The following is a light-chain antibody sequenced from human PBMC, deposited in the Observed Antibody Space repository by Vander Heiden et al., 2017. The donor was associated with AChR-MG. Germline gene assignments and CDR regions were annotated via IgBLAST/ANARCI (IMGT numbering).Light chain of an antibody. J-gene: IGKJ4*01. V-gene: IGKV3-11*01. CDR3: QQRGNWPIT. Sequence: EIVLTQSPATLSLSPGERATLSCRASQSVRSYLAWYQQKPGQAPRLLIYDASNRATGIPARFSGSGSVTDFTLTISSLEPEDFAVYYCQQRGNWPITFGGGTKVDIK. CDR1: QSVRSY. CDR2: DAS.